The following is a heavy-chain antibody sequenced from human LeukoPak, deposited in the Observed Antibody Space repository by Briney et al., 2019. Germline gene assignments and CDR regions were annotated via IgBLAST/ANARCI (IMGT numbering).Heavy chain of an antibody. Sequence: GGSLRLSCTASGFTFSDFYMTWIRQAPGKGLEWLSCISSSDGAVYYADSVKGRFTISRDNAKNSLYLQMNSLRADTALYYCARTSAWAYYFDYWGQGTLVTVSS. CDR2: ISSSDGAV. D-gene: IGHD6-19*01. J-gene: IGHJ4*02. CDR1: GFTFSDFY. CDR3: ARTSAWAYYFDY. V-gene: IGHV3-11*01.